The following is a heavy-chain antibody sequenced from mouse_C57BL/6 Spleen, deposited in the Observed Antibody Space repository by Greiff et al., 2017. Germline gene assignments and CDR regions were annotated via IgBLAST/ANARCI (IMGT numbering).Heavy chain of an antibody. CDR1: GFTFSDYG. V-gene: IGHV5-17*01. D-gene: IGHD1-1*01. CDR2: ISSGSSTI. Sequence: EVQGVESGGGLVKPGGSLKLSCAASGFTFSDYGMHWVRQAPEKGLEWVAYISSGSSTIYYADTVKGRFTISRDNAKNTLFLQMTSLRSEDTAMYYCARGDYYGSSYVGFDYWGQGTTLTVSS. J-gene: IGHJ2*01. CDR3: ARGDYYGSSYVGFDY.